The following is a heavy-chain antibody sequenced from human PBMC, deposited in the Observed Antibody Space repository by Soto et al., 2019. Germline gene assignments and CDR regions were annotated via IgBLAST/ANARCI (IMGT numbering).Heavy chain of an antibody. J-gene: IGHJ4*02. V-gene: IGHV3-7*01. CDR3: AREGRGAKGKDYYGSGLDY. CDR1: GFTFSSYW. CDR2: IKQDGSEK. Sequence: EVQLVESGGGLVQPGGSLRLSCAAAGFTFSSYWMSWVRQAPGKGLEWVANIKQDGSEKYYVDSVKGRFTISRDNAKNSLYLQMNSLRAEDTAVYYWAREGRGAKGKDYYGSGLDYWGQGTLVTVSS. D-gene: IGHD3-10*01.